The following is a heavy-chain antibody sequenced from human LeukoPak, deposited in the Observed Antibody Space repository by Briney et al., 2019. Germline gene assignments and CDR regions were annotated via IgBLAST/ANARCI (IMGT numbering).Heavy chain of an antibody. CDR2: ISSSSSYI. D-gene: IGHD2-15*01. CDR3: ARDATRGDSYYYYMDV. J-gene: IGHJ6*03. V-gene: IGHV3-21*01. Sequence: PGGSLRLSCAASGFTFSNYNMNWVRQAPGKGLEWVSSISSSSSYIYYADSVKGRFTISRDNAKNSLYLQMNSLRAEDTAVYYCARDATRGDSYYYYMDVWGKGTTVTISS. CDR1: GFTFSNYN.